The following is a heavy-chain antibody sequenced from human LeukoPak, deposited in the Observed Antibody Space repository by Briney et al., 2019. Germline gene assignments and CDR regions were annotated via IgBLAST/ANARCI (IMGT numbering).Heavy chain of an antibody. CDR3: AKLWTGSYPRYFDY. CDR2: IIGSGITT. J-gene: IGHJ4*02. CDR1: GFTFSSYP. Sequence: GGSPRLSCAASGFTFSSYPMSWVRQAPGKGLEWVSVIIGSGITTFYADSVKGRFTISRDNSKNTLYLQMNSLRAEDTAIYYCAKLWTGSYPRYFDYWGQGTLVTVSS. V-gene: IGHV3-23*01. D-gene: IGHD3-10*01.